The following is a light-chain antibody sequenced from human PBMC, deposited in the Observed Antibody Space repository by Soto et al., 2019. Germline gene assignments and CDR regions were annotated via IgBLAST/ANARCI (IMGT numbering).Light chain of an antibody. Sequence: EIVLTQSPATLSLSPGERATLSCRASQSVGSYLAWYQQKPGQAPRLLIYGASNRATGIPHRLSGSGSGADFTLIISPLEPEDFAVYYRQQYGSSPCTLGPGT. CDR2: GAS. CDR1: QSVGSY. J-gene: IGKJ3*01. CDR3: QQYGSSPCT. V-gene: IGKV3-20*01.